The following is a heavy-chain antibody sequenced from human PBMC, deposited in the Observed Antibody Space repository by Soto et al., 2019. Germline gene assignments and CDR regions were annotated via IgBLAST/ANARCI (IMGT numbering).Heavy chain of an antibody. V-gene: IGHV4-39*01. CDR2: IYYSGST. D-gene: IGHD3-16*02. CDR3: ARRLGELSPPDY. J-gene: IGHJ4*02. CDR1: GGSISSSSYY. Sequence: QLLESGPGLVKPSETLSLTCTVSGGSISSSSYYWGWIRQPPGKGLEWIGSIYYSGSTYYNPSLKSRVTISVDTSKNQFSLKLSSVTAADTAVYYCARRLGELSPPDYWGQGTLVTVSS.